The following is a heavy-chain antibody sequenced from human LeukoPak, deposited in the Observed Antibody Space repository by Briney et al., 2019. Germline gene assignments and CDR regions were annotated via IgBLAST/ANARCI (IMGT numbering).Heavy chain of an antibody. Sequence: GGSLRLSCAASGFTISSNYMSWVCQAPGKGLEWVSVIYSGGATYYSDSVKGRFTISRDNSKNTLYLQMNSLRAEDTAVYYCARGGYDSGSYYKGPLYYFDYWGQGTLVTVSS. V-gene: IGHV3-53*01. CDR3: ARGGYDSGSYYKGPLYYFDY. J-gene: IGHJ4*02. CDR1: GFTISSNY. CDR2: IYSGGAT. D-gene: IGHD3-10*01.